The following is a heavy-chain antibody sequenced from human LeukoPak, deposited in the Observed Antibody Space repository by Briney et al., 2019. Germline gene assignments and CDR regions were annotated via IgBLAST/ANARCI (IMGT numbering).Heavy chain of an antibody. D-gene: IGHD3-22*01. V-gene: IGHV3-23*01. Sequence: PGGSLRLSCAASGFTFSSYAMSWVRQAPGKGLEWVSAISGSGSSTYYADSVKGRFTISRDNSKNTLYLQMNSLRAEDTAVYYCAKDRDSSGYYSDYWGQGTLVTVSS. J-gene: IGHJ4*02. CDR3: AKDRDSSGYYSDY. CDR1: GFTFSSYA. CDR2: ISGSGSST.